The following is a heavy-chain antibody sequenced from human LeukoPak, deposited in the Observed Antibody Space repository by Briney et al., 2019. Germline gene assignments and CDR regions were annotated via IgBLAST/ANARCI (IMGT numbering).Heavy chain of an antibody. J-gene: IGHJ4*02. V-gene: IGHV4-34*01. CDR1: GGSFSGYY. Sequence: AETLSLTCAVYGGSFSGYYWSWIRQPPGKGLEWIGEINHSGSTNYNPSLKSRVTISVDTSKNHFSLKLSSVTAADTAVYYCARKPLDTYYYDSSGYYYFDYWGQGTLVTVSS. D-gene: IGHD3-22*01. CDR3: ARKPLDTYYYDSSGYYYFDY. CDR2: INHSGST.